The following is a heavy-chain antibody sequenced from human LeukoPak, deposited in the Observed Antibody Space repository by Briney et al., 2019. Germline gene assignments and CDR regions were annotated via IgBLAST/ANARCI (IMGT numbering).Heavy chain of an antibody. D-gene: IGHD1-1*01. CDR2: IFYIGNI. CDR1: GGSLNNYY. J-gene: IGHJ5*02. Sequence: PSETLSLTCTVSGGSLNNYYWTWIRQPPGKGLEWIGSIFYIGNINYNSSLKSRVTLSLDTSKNQFSLKLSSVIAADTAVYYCARHVVSWNGGWGSRNRRDWFDPWGQGTLVTVSS. CDR3: ARHVVSWNGGWGSRNRRDWFDP. V-gene: IGHV4-59*08.